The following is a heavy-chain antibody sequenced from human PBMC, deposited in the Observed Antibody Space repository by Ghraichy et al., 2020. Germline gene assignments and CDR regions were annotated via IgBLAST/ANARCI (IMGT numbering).Heavy chain of an antibody. CDR1: GSNFSSYA. Sequence: VKVFCKASGSNFSSYAISWVRQAPGKGLELKGRINPILGIANYAQKFQGRVKITADKSTSTAYMELSSLRSEDTAVYYCARAGTAGTTGRLGYWGQGTLITVSS. D-gene: IGHD1-1*01. V-gene: IGHV1-69*10. J-gene: IGHJ4*02. CDR2: INPILGIA. CDR3: ARAGTAGTTGRLGY.